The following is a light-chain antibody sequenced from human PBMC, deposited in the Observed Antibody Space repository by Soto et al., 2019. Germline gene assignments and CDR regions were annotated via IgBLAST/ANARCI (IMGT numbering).Light chain of an antibody. V-gene: IGLV1-44*01. Sequence: QSVLTQPPSASGTPGHRVTISCSGSSSNIGSNTVNWYQQLPGTAPKLLIYSNNQRPSGVPDRFSGSKSGTSASLAISGLQSEDEADYYCAAWDHRLNAFHVFGTGTQVTV. CDR1: SSNIGSNT. J-gene: IGLJ1*01. CDR3: AAWDHRLNAFHV. CDR2: SNN.